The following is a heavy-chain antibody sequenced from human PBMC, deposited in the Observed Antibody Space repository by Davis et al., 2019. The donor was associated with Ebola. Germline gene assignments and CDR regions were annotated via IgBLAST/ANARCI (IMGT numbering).Heavy chain of an antibody. V-gene: IGHV3-74*01. J-gene: IGHJ4*02. D-gene: IGHD5-24*01. CDR1: GFIFSRYR. CDR3: AREGDGYNIDY. Sequence: GESLKISCAASGFIFSRYRMHWVRQGPGKGLVWVSRINSDGTSTSYADSVKGRFTISRDNAKNTLHLQMNSLRAEDTAMYYCAREGDGYNIDYWGQGTLVTVSS. CDR2: INSDGTST.